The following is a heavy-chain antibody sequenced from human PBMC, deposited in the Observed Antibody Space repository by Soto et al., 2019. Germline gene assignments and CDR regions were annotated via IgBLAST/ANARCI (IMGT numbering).Heavy chain of an antibody. Sequence: SEALSLTCSVYGGSFSGYYWSWIRQPPGKGLEWIGEINHSGSTNYNPSLKSRVTISVDTSKNQFSLKLSSVTAADTAVYYCARGPSYYGSGSYYNVWGQGTLVTVSS. V-gene: IGHV4-34*01. D-gene: IGHD3-10*01. CDR1: GGSFSGYY. CDR3: ARGPSYYGSGSYYNV. CDR2: INHSGST. J-gene: IGHJ4*02.